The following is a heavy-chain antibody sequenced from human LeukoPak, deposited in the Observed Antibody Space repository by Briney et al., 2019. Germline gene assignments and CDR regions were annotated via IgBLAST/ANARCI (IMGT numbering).Heavy chain of an antibody. D-gene: IGHD5-18*01. CDR1: GGSFSGYY. CDR3: ARGDTAMVRGFDY. J-gene: IGHJ4*02. Sequence: PSETLSLTCAVYGGSFSGYYWSWIRQPPGKGLEWIGEINHSGSTNYNPSLKSRVTISVDTSKNPFSLKLSSVTAADTAVYHCARGDTAMVRGFDYWGQGTLVTVSS. CDR2: INHSGST. V-gene: IGHV4-34*01.